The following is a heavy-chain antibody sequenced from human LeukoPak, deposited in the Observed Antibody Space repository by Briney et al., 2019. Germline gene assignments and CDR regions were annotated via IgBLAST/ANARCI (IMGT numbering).Heavy chain of an antibody. D-gene: IGHD4-17*01. CDR1: DNSFSSHY. J-gene: IGHJ3*02. V-gene: IGHV4-59*11. Sequence: PSETLSLTCAVSDNSFSSHYWTWIRQPPGKGLEWIGYISYIGSTNYNPSLKSRVTISIDTSKNQFSLKLSSVTAADTAVYYCARDLVTVTKGFDIWGQGTMVSVSS. CDR3: ARDLVTVTKGFDI. CDR2: ISYIGST.